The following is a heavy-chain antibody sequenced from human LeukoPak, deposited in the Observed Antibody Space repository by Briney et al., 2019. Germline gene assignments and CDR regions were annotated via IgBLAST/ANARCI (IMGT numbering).Heavy chain of an antibody. J-gene: IGHJ4*02. CDR3: ARDLVQLWSKDY. CDR1: GFTVSSSY. Sequence: GGSLRLSCAAFGFTVSSSYLSWVRQAPGKGLEWVSVIYSGGSTYYADSVKGRFTISRDNAKNSLYLQMNSLRAEDTAVYYCARDLVQLWSKDYWGQGTLVTVSS. CDR2: IYSGGST. D-gene: IGHD5-18*01. V-gene: IGHV3-53*01.